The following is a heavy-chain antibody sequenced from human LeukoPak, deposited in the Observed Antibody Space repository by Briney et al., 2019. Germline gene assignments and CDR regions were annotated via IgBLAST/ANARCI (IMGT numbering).Heavy chain of an antibody. CDR3: ARGPGATKGDAFDI. Sequence: SETLSLTCTVSGGSISSSSYYWGWIRQPPGKGLEWIGSIYYSGSTYYNPSLKSRVTISVDTSKNQFSLKLSSVTAADTAVYYCARGPGATKGDAFDIWGQGTMVTVSS. CDR2: IYYSGST. J-gene: IGHJ3*02. V-gene: IGHV4-39*07. CDR1: GGSISSSSYY. D-gene: IGHD1-26*01.